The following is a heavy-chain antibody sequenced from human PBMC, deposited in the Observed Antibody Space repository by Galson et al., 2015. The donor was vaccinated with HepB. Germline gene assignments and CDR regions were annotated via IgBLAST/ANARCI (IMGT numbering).Heavy chain of an antibody. CDR2: IWYDRSNK. Sequence: SLRLSCPSSGFTFSSYGMHWVRPAPGKGLEWVAVIWYDRSNKYYADSVKGRFTISRDNSKNTLYLQMNSLRAEDTAVYYCARGPVGPRYYFDYWGQGTLVTVSS. V-gene: IGHV3-33*01. J-gene: IGHJ4*02. CDR3: ARGPVGPRYYFDY. CDR1: GFTFSSYG. D-gene: IGHD4-23*01.